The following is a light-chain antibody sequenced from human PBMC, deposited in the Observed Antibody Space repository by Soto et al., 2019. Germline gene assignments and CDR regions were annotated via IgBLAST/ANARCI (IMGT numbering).Light chain of an antibody. CDR2: TAS. V-gene: IGKV1-39*01. J-gene: IGKJ3*01. CDR1: QSISNY. CDR3: QHSYTPPG. Sequence: DIQMTQSPSSLSASVGDRVTITCRASQSISNYLNWYQQKPGKAPKLLIYTASSLQSGVPSRFSGSGSGTDFTLTISSLQPEDFATYYCQHSYTPPGFGPGTKVDIK.